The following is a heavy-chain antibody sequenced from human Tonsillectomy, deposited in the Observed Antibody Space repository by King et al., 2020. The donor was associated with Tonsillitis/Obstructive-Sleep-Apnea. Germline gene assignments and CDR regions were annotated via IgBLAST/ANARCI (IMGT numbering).Heavy chain of an antibody. Sequence: AQLVQSGAEVKKPGASVKVSCKTSGYTFTRSYMHWVRQAPGQGLEWMGIMNPSGGSTIYAQKFQGRVTITSDTSTSTVYMELSSLGYDDTAVYYCARGGRYPGWDMDLGGKGTTVTVSS. CDR2: MNPSGGST. D-gene: IGHD1-26*01. CDR1: GYTFTRSY. V-gene: IGHV1-46*01. J-gene: IGHJ6*03. CDR3: ARGGRYPGWDMDL.